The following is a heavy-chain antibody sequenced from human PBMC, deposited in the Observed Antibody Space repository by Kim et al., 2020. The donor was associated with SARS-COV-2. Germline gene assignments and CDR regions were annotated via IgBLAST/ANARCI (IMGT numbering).Heavy chain of an antibody. D-gene: IGHD3-3*02. Sequence: SETLSLTCAVYGGSLSGYSWNWVRQSPGKGLEWIWEIKHSGGTNYSPYLKSRVTMSIDTSKSQFSLRLTSVTAADSAVSFCARGHVGVVPAPILALGPFYYYYNLDFWGRGATVTVSS. CDR3: ARGHVGVVPAPILALGPFYYYYNLDF. V-gene: IGHV4-34*01. CDR1: GGSLSGYS. J-gene: IGHJ6*03. CDR2: IKHSGGT.